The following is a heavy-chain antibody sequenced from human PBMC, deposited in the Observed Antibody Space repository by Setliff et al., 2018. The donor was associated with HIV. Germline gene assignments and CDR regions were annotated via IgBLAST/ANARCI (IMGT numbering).Heavy chain of an antibody. D-gene: IGHD2-2*01. CDR2: INSDGSST. CDR3: ARVGYCSSTSCYDY. CDR1: GFTFSSYW. V-gene: IGHV3-74*03. J-gene: IGHJ4*02. Sequence: PGGSLRLSCAASGFTFSSYWMHWVRQVPGKGLVWVSRINSDGSSTTYADFVRGRFTISRDNAKNTLYLQMNSLRAEDTAVYYCARVGYCSSTSCYDYWGQGTLVTVSS.